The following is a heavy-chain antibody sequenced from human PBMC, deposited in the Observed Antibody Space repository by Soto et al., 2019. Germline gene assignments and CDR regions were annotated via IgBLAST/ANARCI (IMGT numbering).Heavy chain of an antibody. CDR3: ASLAEVGPFDP. V-gene: IGHV3-30-3*01. J-gene: IGHJ5*02. Sequence: QVQLVESGGGVVQPGRSLRLPCAASGFTFSSYAMHWVRQAPGKGLEWVAVISYDGSNKYYADSVKGRFTISRDNSKNTLYLQMNSLRAEDTAVYYCASLAEVGPFDPWGQGTLVTVSS. CDR2: ISYDGSNK. CDR1: GFTFSSYA. D-gene: IGHD1-26*01.